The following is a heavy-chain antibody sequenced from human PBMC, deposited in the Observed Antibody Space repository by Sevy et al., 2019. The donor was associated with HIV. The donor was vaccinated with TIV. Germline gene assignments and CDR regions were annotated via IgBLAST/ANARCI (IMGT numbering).Heavy chain of an antibody. D-gene: IGHD2-2*01. Sequence: SETLSLTFAVYGGSFSGYYWSWIRQPPGKGLEWIGEINHSGSTNYNPSLKSRVTISVDTSKNQFSLKLSSVTAADTAVYYCARSIVVVPAPKFAYYYYYYYMDVWGKGTTVTVSS. CDR2: INHSGST. J-gene: IGHJ6*03. CDR1: GGSFSGYY. CDR3: ARSIVVVPAPKFAYYYYYYYMDV. V-gene: IGHV4-34*01.